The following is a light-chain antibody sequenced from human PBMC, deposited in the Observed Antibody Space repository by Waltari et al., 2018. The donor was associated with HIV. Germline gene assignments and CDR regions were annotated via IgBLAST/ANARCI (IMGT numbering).Light chain of an antibody. Sequence: SVVTQPPSASGTPGQRVTISCSGNTSNIGSNSVFRYQHLPGTAPKLLIHRNDQRPSGVPDRFSGSTSGTSASLAISGLRSEDEADYYCVTWDDSLRGVVFGGGTKVAVL. CDR2: RND. CDR1: TSNIGSNS. J-gene: IGLJ2*01. V-gene: IGLV1-47*01. CDR3: VTWDDSLRGVV.